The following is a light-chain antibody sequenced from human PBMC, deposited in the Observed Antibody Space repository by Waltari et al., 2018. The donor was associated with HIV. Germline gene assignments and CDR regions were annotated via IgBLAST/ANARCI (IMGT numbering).Light chain of an antibody. CDR2: YNR. J-gene: IGLJ2*01. V-gene: IGLV3-21*04. CDR1: SIGSKS. Sequence: SYVLTQPPSVSVAPGKTARITCGGDSIGSKSVHWYQQKPGQAPVLVIHYNRDRPSGIPERLSGFTSGNSATLTISRVEAGDQADYYCQVWDSTSDQVVFGGGTKLTVL. CDR3: QVWDSTSDQVV.